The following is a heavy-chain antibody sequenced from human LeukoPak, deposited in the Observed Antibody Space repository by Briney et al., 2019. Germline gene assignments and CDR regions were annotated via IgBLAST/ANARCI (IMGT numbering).Heavy chain of an antibody. CDR1: GFTFSSYS. Sequence: GGSLRLSCAASGFTFSSYSMNWVRQAPGKGLEWVSYISSSSSTIYYADSVKGRFTISRDNAKNSLYLQMNSLRAEDTAVYYCASGYRYYYDSSAYPGYFQHWGQGTLVTVSS. CDR3: ASGYRYYYDSSAYPGYFQH. D-gene: IGHD3-22*01. V-gene: IGHV3-48*04. CDR2: ISSSSSTI. J-gene: IGHJ1*01.